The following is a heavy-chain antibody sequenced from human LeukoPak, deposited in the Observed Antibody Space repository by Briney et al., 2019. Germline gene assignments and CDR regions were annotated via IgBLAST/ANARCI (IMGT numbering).Heavy chain of an antibody. CDR1: GFIFSSYG. CDR2: IRYDGSNK. Sequence: GGSLRLSCAASGFIFSSYGMHWVRQAPGKGLEWVAFIRYDGSNKYQGDSVKGRFTISRDNSKNTLYLQMNSLRAEDTAVYYCAKGEYSSSPFDPWGQGTLVTVSS. V-gene: IGHV3-30*02. D-gene: IGHD6-6*01. J-gene: IGHJ5*02. CDR3: AKGEYSSSPFDP.